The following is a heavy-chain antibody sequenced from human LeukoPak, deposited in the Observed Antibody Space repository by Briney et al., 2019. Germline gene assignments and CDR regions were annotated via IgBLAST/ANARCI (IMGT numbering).Heavy chain of an antibody. D-gene: IGHD2-2*01. CDR1: GGTFSSYA. CDR3: ARGERSPYCSSTSCYFDP. V-gene: IGHV1-8*02. Sequence: ASVKVSCKASGGTFSSYAISWVRQAPGQGLEWMGWMNPNSGNTGYAQKFQGRVTMTRNTSISTACMELSSLRSEDTAVYYCARGERSPYCSSTSCYFDPWGQGTLVTVSS. CDR2: MNPNSGNT. J-gene: IGHJ5*02.